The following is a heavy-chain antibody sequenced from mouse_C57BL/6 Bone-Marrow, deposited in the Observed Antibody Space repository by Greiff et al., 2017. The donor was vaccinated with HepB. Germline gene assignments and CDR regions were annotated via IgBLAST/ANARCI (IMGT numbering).Heavy chain of an antibody. CDR1: GYTFTSYG. CDR2: IYPRSGNT. V-gene: IGHV1-81*01. Sequence: QVQLQQSGAELARPGASVKLSCTASGYTFTSYGISWVKQRTGQGLEWIGEIYPRSGNTYYTEKFKGKATLTADKSSSTAYMELRSLTSEDSAVYFCARSLHYYGSSSYWYFDVWGTGTTVTVSS. D-gene: IGHD1-1*01. J-gene: IGHJ1*03. CDR3: ARSLHYYGSSSYWYFDV.